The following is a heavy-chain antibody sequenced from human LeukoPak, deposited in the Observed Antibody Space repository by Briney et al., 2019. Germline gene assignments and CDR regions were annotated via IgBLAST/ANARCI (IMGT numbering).Heavy chain of an antibody. V-gene: IGHV3-23*01. Sequence: GGSLRLSCAASGFTFSSYAMSWVRQAPGKGLEWVSAISGSGGSTYYADSVKGRFTISRDNSKNTLYLQMNSLRAEDTAVYYCARDLYYDFWSGPPGVAFDIWGQGTMVTVSS. D-gene: IGHD3-3*01. CDR2: ISGSGGST. J-gene: IGHJ3*02. CDR3: ARDLYYDFWSGPPGVAFDI. CDR1: GFTFSSYA.